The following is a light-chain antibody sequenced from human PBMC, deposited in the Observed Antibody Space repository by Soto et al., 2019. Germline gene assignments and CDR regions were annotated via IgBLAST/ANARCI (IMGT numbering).Light chain of an antibody. CDR2: NNS. J-gene: IGLJ3*02. V-gene: IGLV1-44*01. CDR1: SSNIGGNP. Sequence: QSVLTQPPSASGTPGQRVTISCSGSSSNIGGNPVNWYQQLPGTAPKVLIYNNSQRPSGVPDRFSGSKSGTSASLAISGLQSEDEADYYCAAWHDSLNGPVFGGGTQLTVL. CDR3: AAWHDSLNGPV.